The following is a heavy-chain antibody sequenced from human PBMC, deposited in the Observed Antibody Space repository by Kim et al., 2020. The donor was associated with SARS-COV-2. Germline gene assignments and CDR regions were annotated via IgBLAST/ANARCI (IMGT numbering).Heavy chain of an antibody. V-gene: IGHV3-21*01. CDR1: GFTFSSYS. D-gene: IGHD3-22*01. Sequence: GGSLRLSCAASGFTFSSYSMNWVRQAPGKGLEWVSSISSSSSYIYYADSVKGRFTISRDNAKNSLYLQMNSLRAEDTAVYYCARRYYYDSSGYYSHFQHWGQGTLVTVSS. J-gene: IGHJ1*01. CDR3: ARRYYYDSSGYYSHFQH. CDR2: ISSSSSYI.